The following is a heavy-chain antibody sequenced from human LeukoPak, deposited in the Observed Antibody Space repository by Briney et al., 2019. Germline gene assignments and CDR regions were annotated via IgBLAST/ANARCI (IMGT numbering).Heavy chain of an antibody. D-gene: IGHD2-15*01. CDR1: GGSFSGYY. CDR3: ARGGRYCSGGSCYSNRPYSDY. J-gene: IGHJ4*02. Sequence: SETLSLTCAVYGGSFSGYYWSWIRQPPGKGLEWIGEINHSGSTNYNPSLKSRVTISVDTSKNQFPLKLSSVTAADTAVYYCARGGRYCSGGSCYSNRPYSDYWGQGTLVTVSS. CDR2: INHSGST. V-gene: IGHV4-34*01.